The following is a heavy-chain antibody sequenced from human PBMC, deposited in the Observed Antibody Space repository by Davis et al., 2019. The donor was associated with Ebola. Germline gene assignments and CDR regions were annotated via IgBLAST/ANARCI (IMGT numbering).Heavy chain of an antibody. D-gene: IGHD2-2*01. CDR2: IYYSGST. J-gene: IGHJ5*02. CDR3: AREAGGSSTSWYNWFDP. Sequence: SETLSLTCTASGGSISSYYWSWIRQPPGKGLEWIGYIYYSGSTNYNPSLKSRVTISVDTSKNQFSLKLSSVTAADTAVYYCAREAGGSSTSWYNWFDPWGQGTLVTVSS. V-gene: IGHV4-59*01. CDR1: GGSISSYY.